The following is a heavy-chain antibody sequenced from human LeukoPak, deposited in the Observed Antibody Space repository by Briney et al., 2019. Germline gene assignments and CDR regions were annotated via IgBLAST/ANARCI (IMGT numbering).Heavy chain of an antibody. Sequence: GGSLRLSCAASGFTFSSYAMSWVRQAPGKGLEWVSAISGSGGSTYYADSVKGRFTISRDNSKNTLYLQMNSLRAEDRAVYYCAKDERGDGSGSYTFFDYWGQGTLVTVSS. D-gene: IGHD3-10*01. V-gene: IGHV3-23*01. J-gene: IGHJ4*02. CDR1: GFTFSSYA. CDR3: AKDERGDGSGSYTFFDY. CDR2: ISGSGGST.